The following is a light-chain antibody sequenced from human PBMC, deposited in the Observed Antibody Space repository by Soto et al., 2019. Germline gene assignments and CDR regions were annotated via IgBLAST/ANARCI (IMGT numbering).Light chain of an antibody. Sequence: EIVMTQSPATLSVFPGERVTLSCRASQSVSSDLAWYQQKPGQAPRLLIYAASTRATGIPARFSGSGSGTEFTLTISSLQSEDFEVYFCQQYKDWPLTFGGGTKVEIK. CDR2: AAS. CDR1: QSVSSD. CDR3: QQYKDWPLT. V-gene: IGKV3-15*01. J-gene: IGKJ4*01.